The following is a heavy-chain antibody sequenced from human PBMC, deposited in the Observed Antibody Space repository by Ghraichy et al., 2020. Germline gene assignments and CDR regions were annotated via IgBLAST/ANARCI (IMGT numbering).Heavy chain of an antibody. CDR3: AREYYDFWSGYYRL. CDR2: ISSSSSTK. CDR1: GFTFSSYS. D-gene: IGHD3-3*01. Sequence: GGSLRLSCAASGFTFSSYSMNWVRQAPGKGLEWVSYISSSSSTKYSADSVKGRFTISRDNAKNSLYLQMNSLRDEETGVYYFAREYYDFWSGYYRLWGQGTLVTVSS. J-gene: IGHJ4*02. V-gene: IGHV3-48*02.